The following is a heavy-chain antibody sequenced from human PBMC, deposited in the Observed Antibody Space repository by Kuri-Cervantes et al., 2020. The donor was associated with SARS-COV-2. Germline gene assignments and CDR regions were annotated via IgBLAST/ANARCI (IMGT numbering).Heavy chain of an antibody. Sequence: SVKVSCKASGGTFSSYAISWVRQAPGQGLEWMGRIIPILGTANYAQKFQGRVTITADESTSTAYMELSSLRSEDTAVYYCARSYSNYVGYYYYYMDVWGKGTTVTVSS. CDR3: ARSYSNYVGYYYYYMDV. V-gene: IGHV1-69*11. J-gene: IGHJ6*03. CDR2: IIPILGTA. CDR1: GGTFSSYA. D-gene: IGHD4-11*01.